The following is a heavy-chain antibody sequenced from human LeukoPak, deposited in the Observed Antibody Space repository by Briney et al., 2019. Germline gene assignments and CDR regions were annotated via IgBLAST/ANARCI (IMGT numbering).Heavy chain of an antibody. V-gene: IGHV5-51*01. D-gene: IGHD2-15*01. CDR3: ASEYCSGGSCYFDY. Sequence: KSGESLKISCKGSEYRFATYWIGWVRQMPGQGLEWMGIIFPGDSDTRYSPSFQGQVTISADKSISTAYLQWSSLKAPDTAIYYCASEYCSGGSCYFDYWGQGTLVTVSS. CDR1: EYRFATYW. J-gene: IGHJ4*02. CDR2: IFPGDSDT.